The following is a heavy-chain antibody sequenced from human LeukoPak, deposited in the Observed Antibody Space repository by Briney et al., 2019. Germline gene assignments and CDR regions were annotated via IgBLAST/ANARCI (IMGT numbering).Heavy chain of an antibody. D-gene: IGHD3-22*01. V-gene: IGHV3-33*01. CDR1: GFTFSSYG. CDR2: IWYDGSNK. Sequence: GGSLRLSCAASGFTFSSYGMHWVRQAPGKGLEWVAVIWYDGSNKYYADSVKGRFTISRDNSKNTLYLQMNSLRAEDTAVYYCARLTYYYDSSGYNSWGQGTLVTVSS. CDR3: ARLTYYYDSSGYNS. J-gene: IGHJ4*02.